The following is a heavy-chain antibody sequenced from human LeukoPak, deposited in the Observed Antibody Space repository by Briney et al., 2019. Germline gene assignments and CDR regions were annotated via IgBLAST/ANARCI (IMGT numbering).Heavy chain of an antibody. CDR3: ARHRNKAGWELLRYYYYMDV. V-gene: IGHV4-39*01. J-gene: IGHJ6*03. CDR1: GGSVSSSFYY. Sequence: SETLSLTCTVSGGSVSSSFYYWGWIRQPPGKGLEWIGSIYYSGSTYYNPSLKSRVTISVDTSKNQFSLKLSSVTAADTAVYYCARHRNKAGWELLRYYYYMDVWGKGTTVTVSS. CDR2: IYYSGST. D-gene: IGHD1-26*01.